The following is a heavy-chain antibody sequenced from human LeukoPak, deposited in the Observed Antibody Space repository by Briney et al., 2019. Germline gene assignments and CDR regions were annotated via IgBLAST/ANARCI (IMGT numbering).Heavy chain of an antibody. CDR3: ATDFYDST. CDR1: GFTFSSYS. Sequence: GGSLGLSCAASGFTFSSYSMNWVRQAPGKGLEWVGRIRSNSDGGTIDYAAPVKGRFTLSRDDSKTTLYLQMNSLQTEDTAVYYCATDFYDSTWGQGTLVTVSS. J-gene: IGHJ5*02. CDR2: IRSNSDGGTI. D-gene: IGHD3-22*01. V-gene: IGHV3-15*07.